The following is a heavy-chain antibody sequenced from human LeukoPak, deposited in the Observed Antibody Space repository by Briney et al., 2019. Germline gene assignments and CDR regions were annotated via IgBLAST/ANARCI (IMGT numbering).Heavy chain of an antibody. CDR3: ARELGITMVRGVRFFDY. V-gene: IGHV1-69*06. CDR1: GGTLSSYA. J-gene: IGHJ4*02. CDR2: IIPIFGTA. D-gene: IGHD3-10*01. Sequence: EASVKVSCKASGGTLSSYAISWVRQAPGQGLEWMGGIIPIFGTANYAQKFQGRVTITADKSTSTAYMELSSLRSEDTAVYYCARELGITMVRGVRFFDYWGQGTLVTASS.